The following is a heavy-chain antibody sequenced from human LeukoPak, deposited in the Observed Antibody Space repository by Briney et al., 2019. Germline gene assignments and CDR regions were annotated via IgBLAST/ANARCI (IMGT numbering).Heavy chain of an antibody. CDR1: GFPFSSYS. J-gene: IGHJ5*02. CDR2: ISSSSSYI. V-gene: IGHV3-21*01. Sequence: GGSLRLSCAASGFPFSSYSMNWVRQAPGKGLEWVSSISSSSSYIYYEDSVKGRFTISRDNAKNSLYLQMTGLRAEDTAVYYGARVPRIAAAGDSLTLDPWGQGTLVTVSS. D-gene: IGHD6-13*01. CDR3: ARVPRIAAAGDSLTLDP.